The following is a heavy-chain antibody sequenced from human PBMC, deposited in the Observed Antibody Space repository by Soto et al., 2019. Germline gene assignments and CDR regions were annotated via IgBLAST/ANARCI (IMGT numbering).Heavy chain of an antibody. CDR2: ISAYNGNT. J-gene: IGHJ4*02. D-gene: IGHD2-15*01. V-gene: IGHV1-18*01. CDR1: GYTFTSYG. Sequence: ASVKVSCKASGYTFTSYGISWVRQAPGQGLEWMGWISAYNGNTNYAQKLQGRVTMTTDTSTSTAYMELRSLRSDDTAVYYCARDTPPWGCSGGSCWFDYWGQGTLVTVSS. CDR3: ARDTPPWGCSGGSCWFDY.